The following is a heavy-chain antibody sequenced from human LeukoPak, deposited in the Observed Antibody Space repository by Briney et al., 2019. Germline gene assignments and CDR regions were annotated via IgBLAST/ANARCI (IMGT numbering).Heavy chain of an antibody. V-gene: IGHV1-8*01. J-gene: IGHJ4*02. CDR3: ARGGAMLRGVEDS. CDR1: GYSFIIFD. CDR2: MNPYSGDT. D-gene: IGHD3-10*01. Sequence: ASVKVSCKASGYSFIIFDINWVRQATGQGLEWMGWMNPYSGDTGYAQRFQGRVAMTRNTSINTAYMELSSLTSEDTAVYYCARGGAMLRGVEDSWGQGTLVTVSS.